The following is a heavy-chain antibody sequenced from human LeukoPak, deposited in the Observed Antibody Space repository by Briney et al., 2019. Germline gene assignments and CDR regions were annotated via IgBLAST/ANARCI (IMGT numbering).Heavy chain of an antibody. D-gene: IGHD3-9*01. Sequence: PGASVKVSCKASGYTFTSYGISWVRQAPGQGLEWMGWISAYNGNTNYAQKLQGRVTMTTDTSTSTAYMELRSLRSDDTAVYYCAREHLGRILTGRALDYWGQGTLVTVSS. V-gene: IGHV1-18*01. CDR2: ISAYNGNT. CDR1: GYTFTSYG. CDR3: AREHLGRILTGRALDY. J-gene: IGHJ4*02.